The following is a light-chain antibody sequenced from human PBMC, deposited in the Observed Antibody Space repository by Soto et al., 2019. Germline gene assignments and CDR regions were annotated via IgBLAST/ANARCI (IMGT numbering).Light chain of an antibody. J-gene: IGKJ4*01. CDR2: AAS. V-gene: IGKV1-12*01. CDR3: QQANSFPLT. Sequence: TQTPAYRSVGEWYRSTNSFGASQTISSRLAWYQQKPGKAPKLLIYAASGLPSGVPSRFSGSGSGTDFTLTICSLQTEDFAIYYCQQANSFPLTFGGGTKVDNK. CDR1: QTISSR.